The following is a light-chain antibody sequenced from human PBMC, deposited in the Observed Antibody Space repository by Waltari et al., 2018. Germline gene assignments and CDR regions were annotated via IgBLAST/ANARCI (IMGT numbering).Light chain of an antibody. V-gene: IGLV7-43*01. J-gene: IGLJ2*01. CDR1: TGAVPSGHY. CDR2: ATS. CDR3: LLYSGGAHL. Sequence: QTVVTQEPSLTVSPGGTVTLPCSSSTGAVPSGHYPNWFQQKPGQAPRALIYATSNKYSWTPARFSGSLLGDKAALTLSGVQPEDGADYYCLLYSGGAHLFGGGTKLTVL.